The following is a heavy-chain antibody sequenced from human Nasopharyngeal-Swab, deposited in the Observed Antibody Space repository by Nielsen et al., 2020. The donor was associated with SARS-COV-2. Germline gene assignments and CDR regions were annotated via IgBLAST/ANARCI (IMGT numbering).Heavy chain of an antibody. CDR3: ARDMSWDGTSRSVYYGMDV. D-gene: IGHD2-2*01. V-gene: IGHV1-46*01. Sequence: VKVSCKASGYTFTSYYMHWVRQAPGQGLEWMGIINPSGGSTSYAQKFQGRVTMTRDTSTSTVYMELSSLRSEDTAVYYCARDMSWDGTSRSVYYGMDVWGQGTTVTVSS. CDR2: INPSGGST. J-gene: IGHJ6*02. CDR1: GYTFTSYY.